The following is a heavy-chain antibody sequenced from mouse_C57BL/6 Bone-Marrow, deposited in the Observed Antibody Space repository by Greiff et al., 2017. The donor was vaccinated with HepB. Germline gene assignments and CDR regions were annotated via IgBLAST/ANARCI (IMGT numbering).Heavy chain of an antibody. D-gene: IGHD2-5*01. CDR3: ARSSYYSTPFAY. J-gene: IGHJ3*01. V-gene: IGHV1-72*01. CDR1: GYTFTSYW. CDR2: IDPNSGGT. Sequence: QVHVKQPGAELVKPGASVKLSCKASGYTFTSYWMHWVKQRPGRGLEWIGRIDPNSGGTKYNEKLKGKATLTVDKPSSTAYMQLSSLTSEDSAVYSCARSSYYSTPFAYWGQGTLVTVSS.